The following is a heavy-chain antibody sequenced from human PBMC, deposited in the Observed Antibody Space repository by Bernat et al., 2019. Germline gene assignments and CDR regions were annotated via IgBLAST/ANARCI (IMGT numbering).Heavy chain of an antibody. CDR2: ISGSGGST. V-gene: IGHV3-23*01. CDR3: AKGQAMIVAYYFDY. Sequence: EVQLLESGGGLVQPGGSLRLSCAASGFTFSSYAMSWVRQAPGKGLEWVSAISGSGGSTYYADSVKGRFTISRDNSKNTLYLKMSSLRAEDTAVYYCAKGQAMIVAYYFDYWGQGTLVTVSS. D-gene: IGHD3-22*01. CDR1: GFTFSSYA. J-gene: IGHJ4*02.